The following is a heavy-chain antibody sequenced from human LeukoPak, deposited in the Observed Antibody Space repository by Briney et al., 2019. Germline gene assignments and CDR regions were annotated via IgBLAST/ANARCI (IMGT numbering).Heavy chain of an antibody. CDR3: VRAPYGPGSNGWFDP. V-gene: IGHV1-2*02. D-gene: IGHD3-10*01. CDR1: GYTFTGYY. Sequence: ASVKVSCKASGYTFTGYYMHWVRQTPGRGLEGMGLINPNTGATKNAQKFPGRVTMTRDTSISTAYMELSRLTSDDTAIYYFVRAPYGPGSNGWFDPWGQGTLVTVSS. CDR2: INPNTGAT. J-gene: IGHJ5*02.